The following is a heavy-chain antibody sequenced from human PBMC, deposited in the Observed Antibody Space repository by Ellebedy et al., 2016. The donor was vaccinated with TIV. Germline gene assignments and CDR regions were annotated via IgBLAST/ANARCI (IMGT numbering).Heavy chain of an antibody. D-gene: IGHD6-19*01. CDR3: ARDRGGSGSSFDY. CDR2: IYSSGTT. Sequence: GESLKISXAASGFTVTNNYMRWVRQAPGKGLEWVSVIYSSGTTYYADSVKGRFTISRDNSKNTVYLQMNSLKAEDTAVYYCARDRGGSGSSFDYWGQGTLVTVSS. V-gene: IGHV3-53*01. CDR1: GFTVTNNY. J-gene: IGHJ4*02.